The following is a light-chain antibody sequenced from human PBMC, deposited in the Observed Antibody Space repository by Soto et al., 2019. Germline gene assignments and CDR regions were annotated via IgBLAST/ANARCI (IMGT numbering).Light chain of an antibody. J-gene: IGKJ1*01. Sequence: EIVMTQSPATLSVAPGERATLSCRASQSVSSNLAWYQQKPGQAPRLLIYGASTKATGIPARFSGSVSGTEFTLTISSLQSEDFAVYYCQHYNNWPPWTVGQGTRVEVK. V-gene: IGKV3-15*01. CDR2: GAS. CDR1: QSVSSN. CDR3: QHYNNWPPWT.